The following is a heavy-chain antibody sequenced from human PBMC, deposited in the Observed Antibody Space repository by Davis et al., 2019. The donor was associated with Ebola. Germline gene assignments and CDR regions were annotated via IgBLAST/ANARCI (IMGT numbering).Heavy chain of an antibody. D-gene: IGHD3-3*01. CDR3: ATTARVVVFGVPNHRTYFDF. V-gene: IGHV1-69*13. CDR2: IIPTFGTT. Sequence: SVKVSCKASGGTFSSHGFSWVRQAPGQVLEWLGWIIPTFGTTNYAQNFQGRVTITADESTSTAYMELSSLRSEDTAVYYCATTARVVVFGVPNHRTYFDFWGQGALVTVSS. CDR1: GGTFSSHG. J-gene: IGHJ4*02.